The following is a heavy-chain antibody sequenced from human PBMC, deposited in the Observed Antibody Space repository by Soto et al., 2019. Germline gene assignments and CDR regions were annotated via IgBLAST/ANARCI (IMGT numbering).Heavy chain of an antibody. CDR3: PRDTGIQFWRIGY. CDR2: FYRSGRT. Sequence: SETLSLTCVVSGYSISSGYYWAWIRQPPGKGLEWIGSFYRSGRTYNNPSLKSRVTISVDTSKNQFSLKLTSVTAADTAVYYCPRDTGIQFWRIGYWGQGTLVTVSS. D-gene: IGHD1-20*01. V-gene: IGHV4-38-2*02. CDR1: GYSISSGYY. J-gene: IGHJ4*02.